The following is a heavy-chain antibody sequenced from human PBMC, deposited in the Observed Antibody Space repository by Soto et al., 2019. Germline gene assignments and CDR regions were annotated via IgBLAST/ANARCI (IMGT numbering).Heavy chain of an antibody. CDR3: GRVRNSRAIDY. D-gene: IGHD3-22*01. CDR1: GASINTYY. CDR2: IFHRGST. V-gene: IGHV4-59*12. J-gene: IGHJ4*02. Sequence: PSETLSLTCNVSGASINTYYWSWIRQPPQKGLEWIGYIFHRGSTTYNPSLKSRVTISIDASKKYFSLRLNSVTAADTAVYYCGRVRNSRAIDYWGQGIRVTVSS.